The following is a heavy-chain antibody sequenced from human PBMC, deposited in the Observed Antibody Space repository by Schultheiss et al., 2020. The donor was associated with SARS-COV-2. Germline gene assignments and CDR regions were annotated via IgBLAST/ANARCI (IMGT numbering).Heavy chain of an antibody. V-gene: IGHV1-2*02. CDR3: ARAGHGGSNFPDIVVVPAAIDQLWLDY. J-gene: IGHJ4*02. Sequence: ASVKVSCKASGYSFTGYYMHWVRQAPGQGLEWMGWINPNSGGTNYAQKFQGRVTMTTDTSTSTAYMELRSLRSDDTAVYYCARAGHGGSNFPDIVVVPAAIDQLWLDYWGQGTLVTVSS. CDR1: GYSFTGYY. D-gene: IGHD2-2*02. CDR2: INPNSGGT.